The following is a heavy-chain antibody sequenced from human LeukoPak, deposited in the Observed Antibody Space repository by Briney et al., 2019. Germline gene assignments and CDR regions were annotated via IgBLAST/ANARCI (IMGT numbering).Heavy chain of an antibody. D-gene: IGHD3-22*01. CDR3: ARDSDYYDSSGYYHPYDY. V-gene: IGHV3-23*01. CDR1: GFTFSSYA. Sequence: GGSLRLSCAASGFTFSSYAMSWVRQAPGKGLEWVSAISGSGGSTYYADSVKGRFTISRDNAKNSLYLQMNSLRAEDTAVYYCARDSDYYDSSGYYHPYDYWGQGTLVTVSS. CDR2: ISGSGGST. J-gene: IGHJ4*02.